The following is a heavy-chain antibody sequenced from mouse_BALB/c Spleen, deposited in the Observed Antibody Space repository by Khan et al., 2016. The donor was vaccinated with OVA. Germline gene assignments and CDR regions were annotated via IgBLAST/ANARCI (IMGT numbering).Heavy chain of an antibody. D-gene: IGHD2-10*01. J-gene: IGHJ4*01. CDR3: ARPPYFSYAMDN. V-gene: IGHV9-3-1*01. Sequence: LVESGPELKKPGETVKISCKASGHTFTNYGMNWVKQAPGKGLTWMGWINTYTGEPTYADDFNGRFAFSLETSASTAYLQINNLKNEDTATYFCARPPYFSYAMDNWGQGTSVTVSS. CDR2: INTYTGEP. CDR1: GHTFTNYG.